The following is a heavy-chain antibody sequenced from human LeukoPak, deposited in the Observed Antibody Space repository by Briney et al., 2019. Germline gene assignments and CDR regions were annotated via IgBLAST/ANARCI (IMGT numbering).Heavy chain of an antibody. Sequence: PSETLSLTRAVSGGSISSGGYSWSWIRQPPGKGLEWIGYIYHSGSTYYNPSLKSRVTISVDRSKNQFSLKLSSVTAADTAVYYCARLRYFGDNWFDPWGQGTLVTVSS. D-gene: IGHD3-9*01. V-gene: IGHV4-30-2*01. CDR3: ARLRYFGDNWFDP. J-gene: IGHJ5*02. CDR1: GGSISSGGYS. CDR2: IYHSGST.